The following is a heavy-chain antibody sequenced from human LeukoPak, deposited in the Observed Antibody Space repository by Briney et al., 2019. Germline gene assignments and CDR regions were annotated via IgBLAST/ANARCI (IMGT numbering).Heavy chain of an antibody. Sequence: HGESLKISCKGFGYSFTNYWIAWVRQMPGKGLEWMRTIFPADSHATYSPSFQGQVTLSVDRSINTAYLQWSALKASDTAIYYCARRVGSVRFLEWSPEYYFDYWGQGALVTVSS. J-gene: IGHJ4*02. D-gene: IGHD3-3*01. CDR1: GYSFTNYW. CDR2: IFPADSHA. CDR3: ARRVGSVRFLEWSPEYYFDY. V-gene: IGHV5-51*01.